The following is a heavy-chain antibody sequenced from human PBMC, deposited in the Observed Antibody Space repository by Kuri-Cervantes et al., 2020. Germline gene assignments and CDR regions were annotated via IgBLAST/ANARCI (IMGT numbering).Heavy chain of an antibody. V-gene: IGHV3-30*02. CDR2: IRYDGSNE. CDR1: GLTFSNYG. J-gene: IGHJ4*02. CDR3: AKDQGTGDVLPSD. Sequence: GGSLRLSCAASGLTFSNYGMHWVRQAPGKGLEWVAFIRYDGSNEYYADSVKGRFTISRDNSKNTLDLQMNSLRAEDTAVYYCAKDQGTGDVLPSDWGQGTLVTVSS. D-gene: IGHD7-27*01.